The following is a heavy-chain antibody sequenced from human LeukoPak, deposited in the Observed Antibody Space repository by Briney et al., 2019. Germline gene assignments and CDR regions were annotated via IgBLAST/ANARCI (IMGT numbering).Heavy chain of an antibody. V-gene: IGHV4-59*08. J-gene: IGHJ6*03. CDR1: GGSISGYY. D-gene: IGHD3-10*01. CDR3: ARRGYMDV. Sequence: SETLLTCTVSGGSISGYYWSWIRQPPGKGLEYIGHISDSGSTSYNPSLKSRVTISVDTSKNQFSLKLSPVTAADTAVYYCARRGYMDVWGKGTTVTVSS. CDR2: ISDSGST.